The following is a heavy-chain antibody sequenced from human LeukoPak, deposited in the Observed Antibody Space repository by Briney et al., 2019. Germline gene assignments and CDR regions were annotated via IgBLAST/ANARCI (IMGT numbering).Heavy chain of an antibody. Sequence: GGSLRLSCAASGFTFSSYSMNWVRQAPGKGLEWVSFISSSSSYIYYADSVKGRFTISRDNAKNSLYLQMNSLRAEDTAVYYCARVTGGRNWFDPWGQGTLVTVSS. CDR1: GFTFSSYS. D-gene: IGHD1-20*01. CDR3: ARVTGGRNWFDP. CDR2: ISSSSSYI. V-gene: IGHV3-21*01. J-gene: IGHJ5*02.